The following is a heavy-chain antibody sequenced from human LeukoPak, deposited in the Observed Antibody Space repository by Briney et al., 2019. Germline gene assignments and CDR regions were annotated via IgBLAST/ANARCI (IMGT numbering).Heavy chain of an antibody. J-gene: IGHJ4*02. V-gene: IGHV4-39*01. D-gene: IGHD1-26*01. CDR3: ARCLSPVAAFCYFDY. CDR2: IYDSGST. Sequence: PSETLSLTCTVSGGSIRSSYYYWGWIRQPPGKGLEWIGSIYDSGSTYYNPSLKSRVTISVDTSKNQFSLKLNSVTAADTAVYYCARCLSPVAAFCYFDYWGQGTLVTVSS. CDR1: GGSIRSSYYY.